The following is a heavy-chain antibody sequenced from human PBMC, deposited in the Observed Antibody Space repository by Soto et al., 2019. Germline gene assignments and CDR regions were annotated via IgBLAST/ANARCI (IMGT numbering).Heavy chain of an antibody. D-gene: IGHD3-22*01. CDR2: IYHSGST. CDR1: GGSISSGGYS. Sequence: SETLSLTCVVSGGSISSGGYSWSWIRRPPGKGLEWIGYIYHSGSTYYNPSLKSRVTISVVRSKNQFSLKLSSVTAADTAVYYCARVDYDSTWFDPWGQGTLVTVSS. J-gene: IGHJ5*02. V-gene: IGHV4-30-2*01. CDR3: ARVDYDSTWFDP.